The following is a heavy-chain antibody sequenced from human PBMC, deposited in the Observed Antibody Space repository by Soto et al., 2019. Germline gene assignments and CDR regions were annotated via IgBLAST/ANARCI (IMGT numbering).Heavy chain of an antibody. J-gene: IGHJ3*02. CDR3: AREDTIFGVVTPYDAFDI. CDR2: IKQDGSEK. CDR1: GFTFSSYW. Sequence: EVQLVESGGGLVQPGGSLRLSCAASGFTFSSYWMSWVRQAPGKGLEWVANIKQDGSEKYYVDSVKGRFTISRDNAKNSLSLQMNRLRAEDTAVYYCAREDTIFGVVTPYDAFDIWGQGTMVTVSS. V-gene: IGHV3-7*03. D-gene: IGHD3-3*01.